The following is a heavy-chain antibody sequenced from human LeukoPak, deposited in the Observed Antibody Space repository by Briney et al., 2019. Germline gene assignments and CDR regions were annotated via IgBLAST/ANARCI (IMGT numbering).Heavy chain of an antibody. D-gene: IGHD3-10*01. Sequence: GGSLRLSCAASGFTFSSYDMHWVRQATGRGLEWVSGVAGAGDTYYADSVKGRFTISGENGKNYLYLQMNSLRAGDTAVYYCARGGIRGVTWNWLDPWGQGTLVTVSS. CDR2: VAGAGDT. CDR1: GFTFSSYD. CDR3: ARGGIRGVTWNWLDP. V-gene: IGHV3-13*01. J-gene: IGHJ5*02.